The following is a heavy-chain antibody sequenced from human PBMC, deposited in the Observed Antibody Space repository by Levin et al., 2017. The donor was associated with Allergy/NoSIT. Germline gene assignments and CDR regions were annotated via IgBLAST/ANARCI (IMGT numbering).Heavy chain of an antibody. Sequence: KAGGSLRLSCTVSGFGFGDNGVSWFRQAPGKALEWVGFIRSKFYGETVDYAASVKGRFTLSRDDSKSIVYLQMTSVRTEDTAVYYCVKDGRGHNIGYFDDWGQGVLVTVSS. CDR2: IRSKFYGETV. CDR1: GFGFGDNG. V-gene: IGHV3-49*05. J-gene: IGHJ4*02. CDR3: VKDGRGHNIGYFDD. D-gene: IGHD1-26*01.